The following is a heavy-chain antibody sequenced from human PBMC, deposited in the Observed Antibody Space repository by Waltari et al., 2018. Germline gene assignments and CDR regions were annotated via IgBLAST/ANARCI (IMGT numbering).Heavy chain of an antibody. J-gene: IGHJ6*02. D-gene: IGHD4-17*01. V-gene: IGHV1-2*02. Sequence: QVQLVQSGAEVKKPGASVKVSCKASGYTFTGYYMHWVRQAPGQGLEWMGWINPNSGGTNYAQKFQGRVTMTRDTSISTAYRELSRLRSDDTAVYYCARGKIYGDYVQEYRDYYYYGMDVWGQGTTVTVSS. CDR2: INPNSGGT. CDR3: ARGKIYGDYVQEYRDYYYYGMDV. CDR1: GYTFTGYY.